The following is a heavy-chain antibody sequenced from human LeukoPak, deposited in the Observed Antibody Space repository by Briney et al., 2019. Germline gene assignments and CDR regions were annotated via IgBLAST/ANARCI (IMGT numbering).Heavy chain of an antibody. D-gene: IGHD3-3*01. CDR1: GCHFSSYA. Sequence: GESLEISWKGSGCHFSSYAMSWVRQAPGKGLEWGSAISGSGGSTYYADSVKGRFTISRDNSKNTLYLQMNSLRAEDTAVYYCAKGYDFWSGYFDYWGQGTLVTVSS. CDR3: AKGYDFWSGYFDY. J-gene: IGHJ4*02. V-gene: IGHV3-23*01. CDR2: ISGSGGST.